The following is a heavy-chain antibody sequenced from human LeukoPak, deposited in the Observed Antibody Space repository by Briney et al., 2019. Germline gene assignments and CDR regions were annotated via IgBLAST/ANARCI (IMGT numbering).Heavy chain of an antibody. Sequence: SQTLSLTCTVSGGSISSGGYYWSWIRQHPGTGLEWIGYIYYSGSTYYNPSLKSRVTISVDTSKNQFSLKLSSVTAADTAVYYCARHVASSGWYLEFDYWGQGTLVTVSS. CDR1: GGSISSGGYY. J-gene: IGHJ4*02. D-gene: IGHD6-19*01. V-gene: IGHV4-31*03. CDR3: ARHVASSGWYLEFDY. CDR2: IYYSGST.